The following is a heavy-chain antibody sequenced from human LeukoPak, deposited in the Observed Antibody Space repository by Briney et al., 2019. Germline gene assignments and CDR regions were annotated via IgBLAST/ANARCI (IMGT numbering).Heavy chain of an antibody. Sequence: SETLSLTCTVSGGSISSSSYYWGWIRQPPGKGLEWIGSIYYSGSTYYNPSLKSRVTISVDTSKNQFSLKLSSVTAADTAVYYCARLFGSGSSDAFDIWGQGTMVTVSS. CDR3: ARLFGSGSSDAFDI. CDR1: GGSISSSSYY. J-gene: IGHJ3*02. CDR2: IYYSGST. D-gene: IGHD3-22*01. V-gene: IGHV4-39*07.